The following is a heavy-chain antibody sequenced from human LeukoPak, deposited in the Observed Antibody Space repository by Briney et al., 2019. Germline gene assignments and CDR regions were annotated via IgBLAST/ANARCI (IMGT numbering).Heavy chain of an antibody. CDR2: IYYSGST. D-gene: IGHD4-11*01. CDR3: ARRRSYGNYVAGGWFDP. CDR1: GGSISSYY. V-gene: IGHV4-59*08. J-gene: IGHJ5*02. Sequence: SETLSLTCTVSGGSISSYYWSWIRQPPGKGLEWIGYIYYSGSTNYNPSLKSRVTISVDTSKNQFSLKLSSVTAADTAVYYCARRRSYGNYVAGGWFDPWGQGTLVTVSS.